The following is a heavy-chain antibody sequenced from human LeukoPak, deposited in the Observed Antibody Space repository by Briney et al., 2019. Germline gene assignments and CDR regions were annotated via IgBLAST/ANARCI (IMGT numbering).Heavy chain of an antibody. D-gene: IGHD1-14*01. CDR3: ARDNRYGTNYYYMDV. CDR2: IMPMFGKA. CDR1: GGTFSSYD. J-gene: IGHJ6*03. Sequence: GASVKVSCKASGGTFSSYDISWVRQAPGQGLEWMGGIMPMFGKANYAQKFQGRVTTTADKATSTAYMELSSLRSEDTAVYYCARDNRYGTNYYYMDVWGKGTTVTVSS. V-gene: IGHV1-69*06.